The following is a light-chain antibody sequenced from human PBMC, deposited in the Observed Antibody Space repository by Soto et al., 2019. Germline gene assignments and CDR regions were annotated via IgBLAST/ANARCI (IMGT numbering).Light chain of an antibody. CDR2: AAS. V-gene: IGKV1-27*01. Sequence: PKLLISAASTLHSGVPSRFSGSGSGTDFSLTISSLRPEDVATYYCQKYNNAPWTFGQGTRVEIK. J-gene: IGKJ1*01. CDR3: QKYNNAPWT.